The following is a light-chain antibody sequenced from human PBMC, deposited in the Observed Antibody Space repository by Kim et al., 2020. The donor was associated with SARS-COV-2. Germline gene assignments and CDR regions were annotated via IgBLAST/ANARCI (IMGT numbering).Light chain of an antibody. CDR3: QAWDRSRVV. V-gene: IGLV3-1*01. J-gene: IGLJ2*01. CDR2: QDS. CDR1: KLGDKY. Sequence: SYELTQPPSVSVSPGQTASITCSGDKLGDKYACWYQQKPGQSPVLVIYQDSKRPSGIPERFSGSNSGNTATLTISGTQAMDEADYYCQAWDRSRVVFGGG.